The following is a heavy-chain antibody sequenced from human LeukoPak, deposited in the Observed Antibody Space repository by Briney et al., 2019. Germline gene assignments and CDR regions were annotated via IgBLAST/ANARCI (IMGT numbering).Heavy chain of an antibody. CDR1: GLTFSSYS. Sequence: RGSLRLSCAASGLTFSSYSMNWVRQAPGKGLEWVSSISGSSTYTDYADSVKGRFTISRDNAKNALYLQMDSLRAEDTAVYYCARDHSSGRYFDFWGQGTLVTVSS. D-gene: IGHD3-22*01. CDR3: ARDHSSGRYFDF. J-gene: IGHJ4*02. CDR2: ISGSSTYT. V-gene: IGHV3-21*01.